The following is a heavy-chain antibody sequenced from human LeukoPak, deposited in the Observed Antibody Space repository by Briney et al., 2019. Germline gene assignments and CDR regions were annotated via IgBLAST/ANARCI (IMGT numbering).Heavy chain of an antibody. V-gene: IGHV3-53*01. D-gene: IGHD6-13*01. J-gene: IGHJ4*02. CDR3: ARLGMIQAYSTEDY. CDR2: TYSGGDT. CDR1: GFTVSSNY. Sequence: GGSLRLSCAASGFTVSSNYMSWVRQAPGKGLEWVSVTYSGGDTYYTDSVKGRFTISRDNSKNTLYLQMNSLRAEDTAVYYCARLGMIQAYSTEDYWGQGTLVTVSS.